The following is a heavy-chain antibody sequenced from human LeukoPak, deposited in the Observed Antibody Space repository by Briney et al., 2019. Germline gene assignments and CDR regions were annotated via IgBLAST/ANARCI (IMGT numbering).Heavy chain of an antibody. CDR2: ISATGGST. J-gene: IGHJ6*03. V-gene: IGHV3-23*01. CDR3: ARVSGDGYNTYYYYMDV. Sequence: GGSLRLSCAASGFTFGTYAMTWVRQAPGKGLEWVSSISATGGSTYYAESVKGRLTVSRDNSKNTLYLQMNSLRAEDTAVYYCARVSGDGYNTYYYYMDVWGKGTTVTVSS. CDR1: GFTFGTYA. D-gene: IGHD5-24*01.